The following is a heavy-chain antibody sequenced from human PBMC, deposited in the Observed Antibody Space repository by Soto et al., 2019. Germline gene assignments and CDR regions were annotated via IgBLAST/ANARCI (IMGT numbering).Heavy chain of an antibody. CDR2: IIPIYGTT. CDR1: GGTFSSYG. CDR3: AREPYLPKARNDF. V-gene: IGHV1-69*13. J-gene: IGHJ4*02. Sequence: SVKVSCKASGGTFSSYGISWVRQAPGQGLEWMGGIIPIYGTTKYAQKFQGRVTITADESTRTAYMELSSLRSDDSAVYFCAREPYLPKARNDFWGPGTLVTVSS.